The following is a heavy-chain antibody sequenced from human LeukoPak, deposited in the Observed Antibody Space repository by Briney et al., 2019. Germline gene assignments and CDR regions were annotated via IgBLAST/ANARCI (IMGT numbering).Heavy chain of an antibody. J-gene: IGHJ4*02. D-gene: IGHD6-13*01. V-gene: IGHV3-23*01. Sequence: GGSLRLSCAASGFTFNNFAMTWVRQSPGKGLEWVSGMSGSGYSTYYADSVKGRFTISRDNPKNTMYLQMNTLRAEDTALYYCAKTSSSWYGHLDYWGQGALVTVSS. CDR3: AKTSSSWYGHLDY. CDR2: MSGSGYST. CDR1: GFTFNNFA.